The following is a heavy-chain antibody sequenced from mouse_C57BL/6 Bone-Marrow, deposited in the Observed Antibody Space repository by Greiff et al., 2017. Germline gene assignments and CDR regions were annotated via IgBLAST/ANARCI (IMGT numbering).Heavy chain of an antibody. CDR2: IHPNSGST. CDR1: GYTFTSYW. V-gene: IGHV1-64*01. CDR3: ARDSNYFDY. D-gene: IGHD2-5*01. J-gene: IGHJ2*01. Sequence: QVQLQQPGAELVKPGASVKLSCKASGYTFTSYWMHWVKQRPGQGLEWIGMIHPNSGSTNYNEKFQSKATLTVDKASSTANMQLRSLTSEDSAVYYCARDSNYFDYWGQGTTLTVSS.